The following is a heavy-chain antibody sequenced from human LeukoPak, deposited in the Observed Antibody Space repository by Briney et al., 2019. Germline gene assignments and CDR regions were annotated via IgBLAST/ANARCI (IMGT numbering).Heavy chain of an antibody. CDR3: ARPSYSNYVAWFDP. CDR2: IYYSGST. V-gene: IGHV4-59*01. D-gene: IGHD4-11*01. J-gene: IGHJ5*02. CDR1: GGSISSYY. Sequence: PSETLSLTCTVSGGSISSYYWSWIRQPPGKGLEWIGYIYYSGSTNYNPSLKSRVTISVDTSKNQFSLKLSSLTAADTAVYYCARPSYSNYVAWFDPWAREPWSPSPQ.